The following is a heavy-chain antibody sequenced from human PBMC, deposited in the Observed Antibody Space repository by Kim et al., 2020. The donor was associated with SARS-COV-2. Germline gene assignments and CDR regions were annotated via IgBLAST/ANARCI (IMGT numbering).Heavy chain of an antibody. V-gene: IGHV3-23*01. CDR3: AKVGEDMAAKTRGAIDL. D-gene: IGHD1-26*01. Sequence: GGSLRLSCAGSGFTFISYAMTWVRQVPGQGLEWVSTISDTGGTKFYADSVKGRFTISRDNSEHTLFLQMNSLRADDTATYLCAKVGEDMAAKTRGAIDLWGRGTLVIVSS. CDR2: ISDTGGTK. CDR1: GFTFISYA. J-gene: IGHJ3*01.